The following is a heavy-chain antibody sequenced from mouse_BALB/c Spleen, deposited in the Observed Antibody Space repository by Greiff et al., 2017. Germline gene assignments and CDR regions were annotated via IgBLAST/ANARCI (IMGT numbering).Heavy chain of an antibody. D-gene: IGHD2-14*01. J-gene: IGHJ3*01. Sequence: EVQVVESGGGLVKPGGSLKLSCAASGFTFSSFGMHWVRQAPEKGLEWVAYISSGSSTIYYADTVKGRFTIARDNPKNTLFLQMTSLRSEDTAMYYCARTYYRYYWFAYWGQGTLVTVSA. CDR1: GFTFSSFG. CDR3: ARTYYRYYWFAY. CDR2: ISSGSSTI. V-gene: IGHV5-17*02.